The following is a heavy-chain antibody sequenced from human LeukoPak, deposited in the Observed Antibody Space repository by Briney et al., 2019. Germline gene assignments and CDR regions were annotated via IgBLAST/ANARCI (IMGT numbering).Heavy chain of an antibody. CDR2: IYYSGST. V-gene: IGHV4-59*08. Sequence: SETLSLTCTVSGGSISNKYWSWIRQPPGKGLEWIGYIYYSGSTNYNPSLKSRVTISVDTSKNQFSLKLTSVTATDTAVYYCARHLFGSGYYPDYWGQGTLVTVSS. D-gene: IGHD3-22*01. CDR1: GGSISNKY. CDR3: ARHLFGSGYYPDY. J-gene: IGHJ4*02.